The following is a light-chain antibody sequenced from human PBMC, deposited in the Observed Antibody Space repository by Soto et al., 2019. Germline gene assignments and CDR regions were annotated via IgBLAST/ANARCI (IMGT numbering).Light chain of an antibody. CDR3: CSYADSFTSYV. V-gene: IGLV2-11*01. Sequence: QSALAQPRSVSGSPGQSVTISCTGTSSDVGGYNYVSWYRQYPGKAPKLMIYGVSKRPSGVPDRFSGSTSGNTASLTISGLQAEDEADYYCCSYADSFTSYVFGTGTKVTAL. J-gene: IGLJ1*01. CDR2: GVS. CDR1: SSDVGGYNY.